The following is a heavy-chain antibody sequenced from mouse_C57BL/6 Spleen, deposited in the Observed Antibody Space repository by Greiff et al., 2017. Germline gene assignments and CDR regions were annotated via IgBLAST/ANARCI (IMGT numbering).Heavy chain of an antibody. CDR3: ARRDWAFDY. V-gene: IGHV1-80*01. CDR2: IYPGDGDT. CDR1: GYAFSSSW. Sequence: QVQLKESGAELVKPGASVKISCKASGYAFSSSWMNWVKQRPGKGLEWIGQIYPGDGDTNYNGKFKGKATLTADKSSSTAYMQLSSLTSEDSAVYFCARRDWAFDYWGKGTTLTVSS. D-gene: IGHD4-1*01. J-gene: IGHJ2*01.